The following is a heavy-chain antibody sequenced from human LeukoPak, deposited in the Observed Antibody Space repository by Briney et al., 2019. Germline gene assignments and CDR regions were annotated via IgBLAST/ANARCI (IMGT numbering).Heavy chain of an antibody. V-gene: IGHV3-21*01. CDR2: ISDRGTYI. CDR1: GFTFSTYS. Sequence: GGSLRLSCTASGFTFSTYSMNWVRQAPGKGLEWVASISDRGTYIYYADSVKGRFTISRDNAKNSLYLQMNSLRAEDTAVYYCARAVDCSSTSCYISGAFDIWGQGTMVTVSS. CDR3: ARAVDCSSTSCYISGAFDI. D-gene: IGHD2-2*02. J-gene: IGHJ3*02.